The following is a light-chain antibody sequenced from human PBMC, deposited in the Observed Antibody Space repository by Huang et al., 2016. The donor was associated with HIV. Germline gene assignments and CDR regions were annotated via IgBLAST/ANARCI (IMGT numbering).Light chain of an antibody. CDR3: QHSFRSPYT. CDR1: QRISKY. V-gene: IGKV1-39*01. Sequence: DIQMTQSPSSLSASVGDRVPITCRASQRISKYLNWYRQKPGRAPNLLIYGASNLQSGVPSRFSGSGSETDFTLTISGLQPGDFATYYCQHSFRSPYTFGQGTKVDMK. CDR2: GAS. J-gene: IGKJ2*01.